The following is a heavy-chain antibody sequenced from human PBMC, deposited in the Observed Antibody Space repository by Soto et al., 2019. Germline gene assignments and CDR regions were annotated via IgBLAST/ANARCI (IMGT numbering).Heavy chain of an antibody. J-gene: IGHJ4*02. D-gene: IGHD6-13*01. CDR1: GFRFSSHG. V-gene: IGHV3-33*01. Sequence: QVQLVESGGSVVQPGGSLRLSCAASGFRFSSHGMHWVRQAPGKGLEWVAIIWYDGNNKYYADSVKGRFTISRDNSKNTLYLQMNSLRAEDTAVYYCARDMAAGTSYFDYWGQGLLVTVSS. CDR2: IWYDGNNK. CDR3: ARDMAAGTSYFDY.